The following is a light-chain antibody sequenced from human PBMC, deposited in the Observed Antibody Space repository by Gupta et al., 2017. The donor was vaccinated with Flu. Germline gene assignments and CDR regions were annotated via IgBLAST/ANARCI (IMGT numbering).Light chain of an antibody. CDR2: GAS. J-gene: IGKJ2*01. CDR3: QQYNYYPPT. CDR1: QDIRIY. V-gene: IGKV1-16*01. Sequence: DIKMTQSPSSLSAAVGDRVTITWRASQDIRIYFAWFQQTPGKAPRSLIYGASTLQSGVPSRFSGSGSGTDFTLTISSLQPEDFATYYCQQYNYYPPTFGQGTKLEIK.